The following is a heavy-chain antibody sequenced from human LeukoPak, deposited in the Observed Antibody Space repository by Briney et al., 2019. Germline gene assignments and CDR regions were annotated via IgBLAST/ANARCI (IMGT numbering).Heavy chain of an antibody. Sequence: GRSLRLSCAASGFTFDDYAMHWVRQVPGKGLEWVSGISWNSGSIGQADSVKGRFTISRDDAKNSLYLQMNSLRAEDTAVYYCAREAASEYFDWLLYATGVCYYYGMDVWGQGTTVTVSS. D-gene: IGHD3-9*01. CDR2: ISWNSGSI. CDR3: AREAASEYFDWLLYATGVCYYYGMDV. CDR1: GFTFDDYA. V-gene: IGHV3-9*01. J-gene: IGHJ6*02.